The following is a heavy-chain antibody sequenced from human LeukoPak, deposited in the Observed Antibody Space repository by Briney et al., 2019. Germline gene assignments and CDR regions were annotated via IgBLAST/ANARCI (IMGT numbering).Heavy chain of an antibody. D-gene: IGHD3-22*01. CDR1: GYSFTSYW. J-gene: IGHJ4*02. Sequence: GESLKISCKGSGYSFTSYWIGWVRQMPGKGLEWIGIIYPGDSDTRYSPSFQGQVTISAGKSISTAYLQWSSLKASDTAMYYCARQGGLGYYYDSSGMFDYWGQGTLVTVSS. V-gene: IGHV5-51*01. CDR3: ARQGGLGYYYDSSGMFDY. CDR2: IYPGDSDT.